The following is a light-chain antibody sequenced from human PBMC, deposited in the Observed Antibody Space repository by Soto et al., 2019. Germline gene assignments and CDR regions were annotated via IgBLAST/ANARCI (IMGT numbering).Light chain of an antibody. CDR1: SSDVGSHNL. Sequence: QSALTQPASVSGSPGQSITISCTGTSSDVGSHNLVSWYQQHPGKAPKLMIYEGTKRPSGVSNRFSGSKSGNTASLTISGLQAEDEADYYCCSYAGSRTYVFGTGTKVTVL. CDR3: CSYAGSRTYV. CDR2: EGT. V-gene: IGLV2-23*01. J-gene: IGLJ1*01.